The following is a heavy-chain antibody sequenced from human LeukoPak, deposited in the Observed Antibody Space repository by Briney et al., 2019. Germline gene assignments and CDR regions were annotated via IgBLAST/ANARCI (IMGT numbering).Heavy chain of an antibody. J-gene: IGHJ6*02. CDR2: ISAYNGNT. D-gene: IGHD3-22*01. CDR1: GYTFTSYG. Sequence: ASVKVSCKASGYTFTSYGISWVRQAPGQGLEWMGWISAYNGNTNYAQKLQGRVTMTTDTSTSTAYMELRSLRSEDTAVYYCARSAYDSSGRAYYYYYGMDVWGQGTTVTVSS. CDR3: ARSAYDSSGRAYYYYYGMDV. V-gene: IGHV1-18*01.